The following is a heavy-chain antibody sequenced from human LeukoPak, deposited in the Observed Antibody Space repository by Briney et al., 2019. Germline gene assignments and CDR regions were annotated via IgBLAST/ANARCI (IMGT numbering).Heavy chain of an antibody. CDR2: IYYSGST. V-gene: IGHV4-39*01. CDR3: ARQSGGSRY. Sequence: ASETLTLTCTVSGGSISSSSYYWGWLRPPPGMGLEWIGSIYYSGSTYYNPSLKSRVTISVDTPKNQFSLKLSSVTAADTAVYYCARQSGGSRYWGQGTLVTVSS. J-gene: IGHJ4*02. CDR1: GGSISSSSYY. D-gene: IGHD2-15*01.